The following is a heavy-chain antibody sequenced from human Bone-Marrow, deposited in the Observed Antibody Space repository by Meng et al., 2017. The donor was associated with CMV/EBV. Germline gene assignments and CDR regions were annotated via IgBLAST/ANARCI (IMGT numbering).Heavy chain of an antibody. J-gene: IGHJ4*02. CDR1: GFTFSRYA. CDR3: ARGASKSSSFDY. Sequence: GGPLRLSFAASGFTFSRYAMHWVRQAPGKGLEWVAVISYDGSNKYYADSVKGRFTISRDNSKNTLYLQMNSLRAEDTAVYYCARGASKSSSFDYWGQGTTVTVSS. CDR2: ISYDGSNK. D-gene: IGHD1-26*01. V-gene: IGHV3-30-3*01.